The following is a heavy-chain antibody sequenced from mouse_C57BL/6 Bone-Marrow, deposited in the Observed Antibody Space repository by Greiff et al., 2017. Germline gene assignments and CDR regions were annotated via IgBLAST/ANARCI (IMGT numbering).Heavy chain of an antibody. V-gene: IGHV1-4*01. CDR3: ASNCCGSRLAY. J-gene: IGHJ3*01. CDR1: GYTFTSYT. CDR2: INPSSGYT. Sequence: VKLQESGAELARPGASVKMSCKASGYTFTSYTMHWVKQRPGPGLEWIGYINPSSGYTNYTQKFKDKATLTADKSSSTAYVQLSSLRSEDSAVEYCASNCCGSRLAYWGQGTLVTVSA. D-gene: IGHD1-1*01.